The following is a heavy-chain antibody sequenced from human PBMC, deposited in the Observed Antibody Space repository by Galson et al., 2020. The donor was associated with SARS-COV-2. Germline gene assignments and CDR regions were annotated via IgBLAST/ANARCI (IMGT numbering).Heavy chain of an antibody. J-gene: IGHJ4*02. CDR1: GGSISSYY. CDR2: IYYSGST. CDR3: ARVGDGDYEKPLFN. V-gene: IGHV4-59*13. D-gene: IGHD4-17*01. Sequence: SETLSLTCTVSGGSISSYYWSWIRQPPGKGLEWIGYIYYSGSTNYNPSLKSRVTISVDTSKNQFSLKLSSVTAADTAVYYCARVGDGDYEKPLFNWGQGTLVTVSS.